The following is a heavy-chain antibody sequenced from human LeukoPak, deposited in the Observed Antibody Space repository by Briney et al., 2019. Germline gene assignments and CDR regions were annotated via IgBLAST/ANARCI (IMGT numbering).Heavy chain of an antibody. V-gene: IGHV3-74*01. CDR3: ARDVSIAARRATFDY. CDR1: GFTFSSYW. CDR2: INSDGSST. Sequence: GGSLRLSCAASGFTFSSYWMHWVRQAPGKGLVWVSRINSDGSSTSYADSVKGRFTISRDNAKNTLYLQMNSLRAGDTAVYYCARDVSIAARRATFDYWGQGTLVTVSS. J-gene: IGHJ4*02. D-gene: IGHD6-6*01.